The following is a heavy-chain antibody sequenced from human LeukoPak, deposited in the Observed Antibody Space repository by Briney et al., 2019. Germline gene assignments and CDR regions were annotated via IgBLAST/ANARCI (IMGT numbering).Heavy chain of an antibody. V-gene: IGHV3-23*01. CDR2: ITTSDGNT. Sequence: GGSLRLSCAASGFTFSSYTMSWVRQAPGKGLEWVSTITTSDGNTYYADSVKGRFTISRDNAENTLYLQINSLRVEDTAVYYCVRSAFHAGSGNYYDYWGQGTLVTVSS. J-gene: IGHJ4*02. D-gene: IGHD3-22*01. CDR3: VRSAFHAGSGNYYDY. CDR1: GFTFSSYT.